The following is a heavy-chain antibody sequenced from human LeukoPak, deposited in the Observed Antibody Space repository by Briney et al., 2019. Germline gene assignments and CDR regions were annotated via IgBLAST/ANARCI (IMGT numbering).Heavy chain of an antibody. CDR1: GFTFDDYA. J-gene: IGHJ3*02. CDR3: AKEGIAVAGGAIDI. Sequence: PGGSLRLSCAASGFTFDDYAMHWVRQAPGKGLEWVSLISGDGGSTYYADSVKGRFTISRDNSKNSLYLQMNSLRTDDTALYYCAKEGIAVAGGAIDIWGQGTMVTVSS. V-gene: IGHV3-43*02. D-gene: IGHD6-19*01. CDR2: ISGDGGST.